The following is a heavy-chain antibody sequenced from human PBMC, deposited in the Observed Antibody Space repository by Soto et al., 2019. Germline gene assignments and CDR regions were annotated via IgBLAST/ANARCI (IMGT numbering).Heavy chain of an antibody. V-gene: IGHV4-34*01. J-gene: IGHJ4*02. CDR2: INHSGST. CDR3: ARARLVQYYDFWSGYYPPNPRTLDY. CDR1: GGSFSGYY. Sequence: PSETLSLTCAVYGGSFSGYYWSWIRQPPGKGLEWIGEINHSGSTNYNPSLKSRVTISVDTSKNQFSLKLSSVTAADTAVYYCARARLVQYYDFWSGYYPPNPRTLDYWGQGTLVTVSS. D-gene: IGHD3-3*01.